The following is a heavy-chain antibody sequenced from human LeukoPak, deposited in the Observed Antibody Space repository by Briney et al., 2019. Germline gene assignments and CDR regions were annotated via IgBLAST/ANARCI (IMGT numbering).Heavy chain of an antibody. V-gene: IGHV4-59*01. CDR1: GGSISSYY. J-gene: IGHJ5*02. CDR3: ARQAGRYCSSTSCYTGGP. D-gene: IGHD2-2*02. CDR2: IYYSGST. Sequence: SETLSLTCTVSGGSISSYYWSWIRQPPGKGLEWIGYIYYSGSTNYNPSLKSRVTIPVDTSKNQFSLKLSSVTAADTAVYYCARQAGRYCSSTSCYTGGPWGQGTLVTVSS.